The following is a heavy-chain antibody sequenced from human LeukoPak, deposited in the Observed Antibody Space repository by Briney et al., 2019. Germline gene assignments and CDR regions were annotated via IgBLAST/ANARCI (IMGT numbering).Heavy chain of an antibody. J-gene: IGHJ3*02. Sequence: PSETLSLTCTVSGGSINNYSWSWIRQPPGKGLEWIGYIYHSGSTYYNPSLKSRVTISVDRSKNQFSLKLSSVTAADTAVYYCARAPRDCSGGSCYLDIWGQGTMVTVSS. D-gene: IGHD2-15*01. CDR3: ARAPRDCSGGSCYLDI. V-gene: IGHV4-30-2*01. CDR1: GGSINNYS. CDR2: IYHSGST.